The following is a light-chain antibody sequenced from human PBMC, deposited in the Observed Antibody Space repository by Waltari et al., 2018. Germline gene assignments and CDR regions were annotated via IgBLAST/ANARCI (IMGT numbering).Light chain of an antibody. V-gene: IGKV3-20*01. CDR3: QQYYRSWIS. CDR1: EDVPRN. J-gene: IGKJ5*01. CDR2: GAS. Sequence: DIVLTQSPSTLSLSPGERVTLSCEASEDVPRNLAWYQQKPRHAPRLLIHGASNRATGIPDTFTGSGSGTDFSLTISRLEPEHSAVYFCQQYYRSWISFGLGTRLEIK.